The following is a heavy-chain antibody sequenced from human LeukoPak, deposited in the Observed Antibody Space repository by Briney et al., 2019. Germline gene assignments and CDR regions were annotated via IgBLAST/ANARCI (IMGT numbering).Heavy chain of an antibody. J-gene: IGHJ6*02. V-gene: IGHV1-2*02. CDR3: ARGGSSSGSYYYGVDA. D-gene: IGHD3-10*01. CDR1: GYTFSGNY. CDR2: INPNSGDT. Sequence: ASVKVSCKTSGYTFSGNYVYWVRQAPGQGLEWMGWINPNSGDTNSAQKFQGRVTMTRDTSISTAYMDLSSLISDDTAVYYCARGGSSSGSYYYGVDAWGQGTTVTVSS.